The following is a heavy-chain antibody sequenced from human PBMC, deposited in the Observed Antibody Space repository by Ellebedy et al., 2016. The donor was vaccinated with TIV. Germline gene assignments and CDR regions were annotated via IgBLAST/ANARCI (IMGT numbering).Heavy chain of an antibody. D-gene: IGHD6-6*01. CDR1: GFTFPGNA. Sequence: GESLKISCAASGFTFPGNAMSWVRQAPGKRLEWVSAISGTGDSNFYPDSLKGRFTISRDNSKNTLYLQMNRLRAEDTAVYFCVRGARSSSSFFDFWGQGTLVTVSS. V-gene: IGHV3-23*01. CDR2: ISGTGDSN. J-gene: IGHJ4*02. CDR3: VRGARSSSSFFDF.